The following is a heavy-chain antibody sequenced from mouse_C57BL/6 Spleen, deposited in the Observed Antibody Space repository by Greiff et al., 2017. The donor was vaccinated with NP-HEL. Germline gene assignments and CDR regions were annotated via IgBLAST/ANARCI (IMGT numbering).Heavy chain of an antibody. V-gene: IGHV1-69*01. J-gene: IGHJ2*01. Sequence: QVQLQQPGAELVMPGASVKLSCKASGYTFTSYWMHWVKQRPGPGLEWIGEIDPSDSYTNYNQKFKGKSTLTVDKSSSTAYMQLSSLTSEDSAVYYCARSESTMITYFDYWGKGTTLTGSS. CDR2: IDPSDSYT. CDR1: GYTFTSYW. CDR3: ARSESTMITYFDY. D-gene: IGHD2-4*01.